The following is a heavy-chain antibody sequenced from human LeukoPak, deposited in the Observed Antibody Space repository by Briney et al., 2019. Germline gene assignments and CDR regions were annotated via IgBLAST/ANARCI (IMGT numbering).Heavy chain of an antibody. V-gene: IGHV3-21*01. D-gene: IGHD2-15*01. CDR2: ISSSSSYI. Sequence: PGGSLRLSCAASGFTFSSYSMNWVRQAPGKGLEWVSSISSSSSYIYYADSVKGRFTISRDNAKNSLYLQMNSLRAEDTAVYYCARGEDIVVVVAATVPGCYFDYWGQGTLVTVSS. CDR1: GFTFSSYS. J-gene: IGHJ4*02. CDR3: ARGEDIVVVVAATVPGCYFDY.